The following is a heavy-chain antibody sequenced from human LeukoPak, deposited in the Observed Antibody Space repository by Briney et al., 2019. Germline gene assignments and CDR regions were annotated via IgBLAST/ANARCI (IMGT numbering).Heavy chain of an antibody. CDR1: GFTFSSYE. CDR3: ARDATTATGWVYMDV. V-gene: IGHV3-48*03. Sequence: GGSLRLSCAASGFTFSSYEMNWVRQAPGKGLEWVSHISTSGSTIYYANSVKGRFTISRDNAKNSLYLQMNTLRAEDTALYYCARDATTATGWVYMDVWGKGTTVTISS. CDR2: ISTSGSTI. J-gene: IGHJ6*03. D-gene: IGHD6-13*01.